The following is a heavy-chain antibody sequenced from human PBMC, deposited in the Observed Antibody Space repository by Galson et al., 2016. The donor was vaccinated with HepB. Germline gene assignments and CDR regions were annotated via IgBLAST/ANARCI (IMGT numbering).Heavy chain of an antibody. D-gene: IGHD4-17*01. V-gene: IGHV3-11*01. CDR2: ISSSGNSI. Sequence: LRLSCAASGFTFSDYYMNWIRQAPGKGLEWISYISSSGNSILYADSVRGRFTISRDNAEKSLYLQMSNLRAEDTAVYHCARDLPDDSVEYFDVFDLWGQGTMVTVSS. CDR1: GFTFSDYY. CDR3: ARDLPDDSVEYFDVFDL. J-gene: IGHJ3*01.